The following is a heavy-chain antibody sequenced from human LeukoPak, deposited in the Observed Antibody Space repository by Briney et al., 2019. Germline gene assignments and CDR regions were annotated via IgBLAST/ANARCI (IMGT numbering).Heavy chain of an antibody. CDR1: GFTFTDNW. D-gene: IGHD6-13*01. J-gene: IGHJ4*01. CDR2: IRQEGSEK. CDR3: ARDGTAAGLYFDL. Sequence: GXXXRLSCAVSGFTFTDNWMKWVRQAPGKGPEWVASIRQEGSEKTYVDSVKGRFTISRDNTKNSVSLQLNSLRAEDTAVYYCARDGTAAGLYFDLWGQGTLVTVSS. V-gene: IGHV3-7*01.